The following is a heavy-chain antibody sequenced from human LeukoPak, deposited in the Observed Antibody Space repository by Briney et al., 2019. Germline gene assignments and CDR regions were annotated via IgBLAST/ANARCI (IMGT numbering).Heavy chain of an antibody. CDR2: ISYDGSNK. J-gene: IGHJ4*02. Sequence: GGSLRLSCAASGFTFSSYAMHWVRQAPGKGLEWVAVISYDGSNKYYADSVKGRFTISRDNSKNTLYLQMNSLRAEDTAVYYCARYVGATTYFDYWGQGTLVTVSS. V-gene: IGHV3-30-3*01. D-gene: IGHD1-26*01. CDR3: ARYVGATTYFDY. CDR1: GFTFSSYA.